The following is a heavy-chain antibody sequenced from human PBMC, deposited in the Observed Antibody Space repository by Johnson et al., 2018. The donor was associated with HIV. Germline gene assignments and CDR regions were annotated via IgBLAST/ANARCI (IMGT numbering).Heavy chain of an antibody. J-gene: IGHJ3*02. CDR2: ISYDGSNK. CDR3: ASDLIISSSWYSFSATRETNAFDI. V-gene: IGHV3-30*04. D-gene: IGHD6-13*01. CDR1: GFMFSSYA. Sequence: QAQVVESGGGLVQPGGSLRLSCAASGFMFSSYAMHWVRQAPGKGLEWVAVISYDGSNKYYADSVKGRFTLSRDSSKNTLYLQMNSLRPEDTAVYYCASDLIISSSWYSFSATRETNAFDIWGQGTMVTVSS.